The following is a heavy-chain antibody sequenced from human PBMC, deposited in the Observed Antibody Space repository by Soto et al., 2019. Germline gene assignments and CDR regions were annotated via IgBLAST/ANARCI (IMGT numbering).Heavy chain of an antibody. Sequence: VQLVESGGGLIQPGRSLRLSCAASGFTFDDYAMHWVRQAPGKGLEWVSAISWNSGSIGYADSVKGRFTISRDNAKNSLYLQMNRLRAEDTALYYCAKAGYSSSWSIYYYYYMDGWGKGTTVTVSS. CDR3: AKAGYSSSWSIYYYYYMDG. V-gene: IGHV3-9*01. J-gene: IGHJ6*03. D-gene: IGHD6-13*01. CDR1: GFTFDDYA. CDR2: ISWNSGSI.